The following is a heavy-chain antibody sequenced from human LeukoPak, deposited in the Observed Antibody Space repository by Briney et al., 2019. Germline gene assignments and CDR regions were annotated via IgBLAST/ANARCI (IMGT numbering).Heavy chain of an antibody. D-gene: IGHD6-13*01. CDR1: GGSFSGYY. J-gene: IGHJ5*01. CDR3: ARGLLYSSSWYDS. Sequence: SETLSLTCAVYGGSFSGYYWSWIRQPPGKGLEWIGEINHSGSTNYNPSLKSRVTISVDTSKNQFPLKLSSVTAADTAVYYCARGLLYSSSWYDSWGQGTLATVSS. V-gene: IGHV4-34*01. CDR2: INHSGST.